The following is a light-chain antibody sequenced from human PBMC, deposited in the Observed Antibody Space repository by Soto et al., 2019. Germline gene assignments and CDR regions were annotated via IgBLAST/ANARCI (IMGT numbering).Light chain of an antibody. Sequence: EIVLTQSPATLSLSPGERVTLSCRASQSFASYLAWYQQKPGQAPRLLIYDASKRATGIPARFSGRGSGTEFTLTISSLAPEDFAAYYCQQRSNWPPVITFGQGTRLEIK. CDR1: QSFASY. J-gene: IGKJ5*01. CDR2: DAS. V-gene: IGKV3-11*01. CDR3: QQRSNWPPVIT.